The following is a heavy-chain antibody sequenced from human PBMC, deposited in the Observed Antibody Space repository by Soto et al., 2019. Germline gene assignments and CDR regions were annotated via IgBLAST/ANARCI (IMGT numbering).Heavy chain of an antibody. V-gene: IGHV1-69*02. D-gene: IGHD3-10*01. CDR1: GDTFSFYT. CDR2: VNPIVSMS. J-gene: IGHJ4*02. Sequence: QVQLVQSGAEVKKPGSSVKVSCKASGDTFSFYTINWVRQAPGLGLEWMGRVNPIVSMSNYAQKFQGRVTITADKSTNTAYLQLSSLRYEDTAIYYCAASYGSGYRAFDYWGQGDLVTVSS. CDR3: AASYGSGYRAFDY.